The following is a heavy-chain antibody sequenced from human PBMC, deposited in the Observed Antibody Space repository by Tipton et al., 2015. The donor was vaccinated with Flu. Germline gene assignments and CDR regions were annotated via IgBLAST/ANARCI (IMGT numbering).Heavy chain of an antibody. CDR2: ISGDGGST. J-gene: IGHJ4*02. V-gene: IGHV3-43*02. CDR3: AKDGDRVGATGTFDY. D-gene: IGHD1-26*01. CDR1: GFTFDDYA. Sequence: SLRLSCAASGFTFDDYAMHWVRQAPGKGLEWVSLISGDGGSTYYADSVKGRLTISRDNSKNSLYLQMNSLRTEDTALYYCAKDGDRVGATGTFDYWGQGTLVTVSS.